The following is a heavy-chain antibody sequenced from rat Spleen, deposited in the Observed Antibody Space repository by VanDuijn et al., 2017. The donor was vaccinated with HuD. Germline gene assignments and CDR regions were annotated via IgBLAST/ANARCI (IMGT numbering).Heavy chain of an antibody. Sequence: EVQLVETGGGLVQPGRSLKLSCVASGFTFSSYWMYWIRQAPGKGLEWVSSINTYCGRPYYPGSVQGRFTISRDNPENTVYLQMNSLRSEDTATYYCAKDLAPNSVDYYSSSHYVMDAWGQGASVTVSS. CDR2: INTYCGRP. D-gene: IGHD1-2*01. CDR3: AKDLAPNSVDYYSSSHYVMDA. J-gene: IGHJ4*01. V-gene: IGHV5-58*01. CDR1: GFTFSSYW.